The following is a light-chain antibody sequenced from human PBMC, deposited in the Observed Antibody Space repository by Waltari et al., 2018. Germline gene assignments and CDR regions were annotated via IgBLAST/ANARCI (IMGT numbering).Light chain of an antibody. CDR3: SSYTSSSTSRV. J-gene: IGLJ2*01. CDR2: DVS. V-gene: IGLV2-14*03. Sequence: QSALTHPASVSGSPGQSLTIPSPGTSRHVGGYNYVSWYQHHPGKPPKLLIYDVSKRPSGVSNRFSGSKSGNTASLTISGLQAEDEADYYCSSYTSSSTSRVFGGGTKLTVL. CDR1: SRHVGGYNY.